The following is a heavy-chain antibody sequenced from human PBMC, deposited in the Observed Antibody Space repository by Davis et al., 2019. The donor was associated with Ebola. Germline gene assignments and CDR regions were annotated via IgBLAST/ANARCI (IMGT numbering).Heavy chain of an antibody. CDR3: ARDLNSLQPSPGVYYYYGMDV. CDR2: ISSSGSTI. CDR1: GFTFSDYY. D-gene: IGHD5-24*01. J-gene: IGHJ6*04. Sequence: GESLKISCAASGFTFSDYYMSWIRQAPGKGLEWVSYISSSGSTIYYADSVKGRFTISRDNAKNSLYLQMNSLRAEDTAVYYCARDLNSLQPSPGVYYYYGMDVWGKGTTVTVSS. V-gene: IGHV3-11*01.